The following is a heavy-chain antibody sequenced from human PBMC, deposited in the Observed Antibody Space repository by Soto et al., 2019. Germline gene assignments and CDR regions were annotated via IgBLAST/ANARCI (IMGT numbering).Heavy chain of an antibody. CDR3: AKTRRDTSMVNFDY. V-gene: IGHV3-23*01. CDR1: GCTFSSYA. CDR2: ISGSGGST. Sequence: GGSLRLSCAASGCTFSSYAMSWVRQAPGKGLEWVSAISGSGGSTYYADSVKGRFTISRDNSKNTLYLQMNSLRAEDTAVYYCAKTRRDTSMVNFDYWGQGTLVTVSS. D-gene: IGHD5-18*01. J-gene: IGHJ4*02.